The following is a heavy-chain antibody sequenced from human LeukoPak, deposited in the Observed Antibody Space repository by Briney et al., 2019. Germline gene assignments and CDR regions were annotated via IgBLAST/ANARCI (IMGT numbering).Heavy chain of an antibody. V-gene: IGHV1-69*13. CDR3: ASHYYDSSGYYYGFDY. J-gene: IGHJ4*02. CDR1: GGTFSSYA. D-gene: IGHD3-22*01. Sequence: SVKVSCKASGGTFSSYAISWVRQAPGQGLEWMGGIIPIFGTANYAQKSQGRVTITADESTSTAYMELSSLRSEDTAVYYCASHYYDSSGYYYGFDYWGQGTLVTVSS. CDR2: IIPIFGTA.